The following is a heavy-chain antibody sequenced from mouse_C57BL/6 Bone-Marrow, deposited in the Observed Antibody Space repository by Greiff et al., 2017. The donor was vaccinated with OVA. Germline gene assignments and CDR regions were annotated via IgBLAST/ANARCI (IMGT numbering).Heavy chain of an antibody. CDR1: GYTFTSYW. CDR3: ARSSITTVVAGDYFDY. D-gene: IGHD1-1*01. Sequence: QVQLQQPGAELVMPGASVKLSCKASGYTFTSYWMHWVKQRPGQGLEWIGEIDPSDSYTNSNYNFKGKSTLTVDKSSSTAYMQLSSLTSEDSAVYYCARSSITTVVAGDYFDYWGQGTTLTVSS. J-gene: IGHJ2*01. CDR2: IDPSDSYT. V-gene: IGHV1-69*01.